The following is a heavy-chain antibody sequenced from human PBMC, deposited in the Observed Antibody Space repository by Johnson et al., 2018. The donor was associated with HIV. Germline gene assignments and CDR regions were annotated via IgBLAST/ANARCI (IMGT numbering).Heavy chain of an antibody. CDR1: GFTFSSYP. CDR3: AREEVVVAAYQDDSFDI. V-gene: IGHV3-30-3*01. D-gene: IGHD2-15*01. CDR2: LSYDGGNK. Sequence: QVQLVESGGGVVQPGRSLRLSCAASGFTFSSYPMNWVRQAPGKGLEWVAVLSYDGGNKYYADSVKGRFTISRDNSKNTLYLQMNSLRAEDTAVYYCAREEVVVAAYQDDSFDIWGQGTMVTVSS. J-gene: IGHJ3*02.